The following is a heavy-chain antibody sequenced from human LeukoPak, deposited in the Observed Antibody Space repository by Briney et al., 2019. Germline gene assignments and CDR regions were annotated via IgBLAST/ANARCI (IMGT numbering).Heavy chain of an antibody. CDR2: SDTSGGYT. D-gene: IGHD1-26*01. CDR3: ARGTTYSGSCFPEAY. J-gene: IGHJ4*02. Sequence: GRSLSLSCAASGFAFTNFTIHWVRQAPGQGLEWVGVSDTSGGYTSYAQTVPGRVTMTRDTSTSTVYLDLSSLRAEDTDLYVCARGTTYSGSCFPEAYWGQGTLVTVSS. V-gene: IGHV1-46*01. CDR1: GFAFTNFT.